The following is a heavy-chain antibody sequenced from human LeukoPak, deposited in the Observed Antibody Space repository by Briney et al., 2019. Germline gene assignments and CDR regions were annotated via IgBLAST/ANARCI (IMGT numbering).Heavy chain of an antibody. CDR2: ISSDGSDK. J-gene: IGHJ4*02. CDR3: APGKQQLESRGDYFDY. D-gene: IGHD6-13*01. Sequence: GGSLRLSCATSGFTSSSYVIHWVRQAPGKGLEWVAVISSDGSDKYYADSVKGRFTISRDNSRNTLYLQMNSLRGEDTAVYFCAPGKQQLESRGDYFDYWGQGTLVTVSS. V-gene: IGHV3-30*03. CDR1: GFTSSSYV.